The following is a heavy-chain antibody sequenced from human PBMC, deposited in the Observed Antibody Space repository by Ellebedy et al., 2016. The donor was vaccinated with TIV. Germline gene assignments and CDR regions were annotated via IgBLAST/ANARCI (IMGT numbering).Heavy chain of an antibody. Sequence: AASVKVSCKGSTYTFTNYAISWVRHLPGHGLKWTGWIRTHNGNTNYAQKVQGRVTMTTDISTSTAYMELRSLKADDPGVYFCARAFFASGIYFDSWGQGTLVTVSS. D-gene: IGHD3-10*01. CDR1: TYTFTNYA. V-gene: IGHV1-18*04. J-gene: IGHJ4*02. CDR3: ARAFFASGIYFDS. CDR2: IRTHNGNT.